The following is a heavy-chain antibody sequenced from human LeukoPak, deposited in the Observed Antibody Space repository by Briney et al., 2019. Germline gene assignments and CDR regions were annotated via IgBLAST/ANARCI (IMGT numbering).Heavy chain of an antibody. CDR1: GFTFSIFP. CDR2: INNIGGGT. J-gene: IGHJ4*02. D-gene: IGHD1-26*01. Sequence: GGSLRLSCAPSGFTFSIFPMICVPQAPGKGVEGVSTINNIGGGTYYEDSVKGLFTISRDTSKNTLYLQMNSLRAEDTAVYHCAKGNSGSYERALDYWGQGTLVTVSS. V-gene: IGHV3-23*02. CDR3: AKGNSGSYERALDY.